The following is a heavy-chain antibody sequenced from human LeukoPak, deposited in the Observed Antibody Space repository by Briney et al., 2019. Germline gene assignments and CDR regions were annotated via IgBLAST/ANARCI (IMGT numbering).Heavy chain of an antibody. D-gene: IGHD3-10*01. Sequence: ASVKVSCKASGYTFTSYDINWVRQATGQGLEWMGWMNPNSGNTGYAQKFQGRVTMTRNTSISTAYMELSSLRSDDTAVYYCARSMVRGVAPYYYYGMDVWGQGTTVTVSS. V-gene: IGHV1-8*01. CDR1: GYTFTSYD. CDR3: ARSMVRGVAPYYYYGMDV. J-gene: IGHJ6*02. CDR2: MNPNSGNT.